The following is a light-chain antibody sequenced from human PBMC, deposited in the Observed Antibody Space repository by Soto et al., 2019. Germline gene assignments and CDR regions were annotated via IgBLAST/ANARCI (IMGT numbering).Light chain of an antibody. CDR1: QTVSSNY. J-gene: IGKJ4*01. CDR3: QQYGTSPPT. Sequence: EIVLTQSPGTLSVPLGETATLSCRASQTVSSNYVAWYQQKAGQAPRLLIYGATNRATGVSDNFSGGGSGTAFTLTIFSLEPEDPAIYICQQYGTSPPTFGGGTKVEIK. CDR2: GAT. V-gene: IGKV3-20*01.